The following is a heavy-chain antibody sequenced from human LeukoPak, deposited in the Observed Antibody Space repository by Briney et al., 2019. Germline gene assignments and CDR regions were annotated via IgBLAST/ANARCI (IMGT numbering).Heavy chain of an antibody. V-gene: IGHV3-33*06. Sequence: GGSLRLSCAASGFTFSSYGMHWVRQAPGKGLEWVAVVWYDGNNKDYADSVKGRFSISRDTSKNTLYLQMNSLRAEDTAVYYCAKGSSSYASVVYFDYWGQGTLVTVSS. CDR2: VWYDGNNK. D-gene: IGHD2-2*01. J-gene: IGHJ4*02. CDR3: AKGSSSYASVVYFDY. CDR1: GFTFSSYG.